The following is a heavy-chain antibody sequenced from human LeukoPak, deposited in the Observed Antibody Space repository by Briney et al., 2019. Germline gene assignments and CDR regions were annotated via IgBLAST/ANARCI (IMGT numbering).Heavy chain of an antibody. Sequence: PGGPLRLSCAASGFSFTSYAMSWVRQAQGKGLEWVAVIWYDGSNKYYADSVKGRFTISRDNSKNTLYLQMNSLRAEDTAVYYCARDSIEMYYYVSSGYYGFDYWGQGTLVTVSS. V-gene: IGHV3-33*08. CDR3: ARDSIEMYYYVSSGYYGFDY. J-gene: IGHJ4*02. CDR2: IWYDGSNK. CDR1: GFSFTSYA. D-gene: IGHD3-22*01.